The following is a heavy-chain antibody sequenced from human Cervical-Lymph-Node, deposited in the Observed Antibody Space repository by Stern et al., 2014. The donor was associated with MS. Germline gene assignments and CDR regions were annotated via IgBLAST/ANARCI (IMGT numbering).Heavy chain of an antibody. J-gene: IGHJ6*02. V-gene: IGHV3-23*01. CDR2: ISKDGRGT. CDR1: GFIFGSYA. Sequence: EMQLLASGGGLVQPGGSLRLSCVGSGFIFGSYAMSWVRQAPGKGLEWVSTISKDGRGTHYADSVQGRFTIARDNAKNMLFLQMNSLRGEDTAVYYAASEDYDYNLDVWGQGTTVNVSS. CDR3: ASEDYDYNLDV.